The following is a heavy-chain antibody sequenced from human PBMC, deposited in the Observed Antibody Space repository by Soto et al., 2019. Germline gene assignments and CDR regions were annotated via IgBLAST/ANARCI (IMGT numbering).Heavy chain of an antibody. Sequence: PSETLSLTCAVSGYSISSGYYWGWVRQPPGKGLEWLGSMFHSGKTYYNPSLKSRLTISVDTSKNQFSLKPNSVTAADTAVYYCARGHIVVVPTVGWFDPWGQGTLVTVSS. D-gene: IGHD2-2*01. J-gene: IGHJ5*02. CDR3: ARGHIVVVPTVGWFDP. CDR1: GYSISSGYY. CDR2: MFHSGKT. V-gene: IGHV4-38-2*01.